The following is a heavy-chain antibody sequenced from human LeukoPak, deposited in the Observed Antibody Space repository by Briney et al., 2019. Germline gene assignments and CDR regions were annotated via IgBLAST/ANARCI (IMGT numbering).Heavy chain of an antibody. J-gene: IGHJ6*02. CDR3: ARARSQYCSGGSCSPAGYYYYGMDV. V-gene: IGHV3-66*01. Sequence: PGGALRLSCAASGFTLSSNYMSWVRQAPGKGLEWVSGISDGGDNTYYADSVRGRFTLSRDNAKSSLYLQMNSLRADDTAVYYCARARSQYCSGGSCSPAGYYYYGMDVWGQGTTVTVSS. CDR1: GFTLSSNY. D-gene: IGHD2-15*01. CDR2: SDGGDNT.